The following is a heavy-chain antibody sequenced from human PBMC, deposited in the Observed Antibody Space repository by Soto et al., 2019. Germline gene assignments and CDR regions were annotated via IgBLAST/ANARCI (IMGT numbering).Heavy chain of an antibody. CDR3: AREIVTAGGNNYFDP. CDR1: GGTVASSHW. D-gene: IGHD2-21*02. J-gene: IGHJ5*02. CDR2: VYHTGDT. V-gene: IGHV4-4*02. Sequence: SETLSLTCGVSGGTVASSHWWSWVRQSPGGGLEWIGNVYHTGDTNFNPSLQSRVTISVDKSNNQFSLRLNSLTAADTAVYFCAREIVTAGGNNYFDPWGPGTLVTGSS.